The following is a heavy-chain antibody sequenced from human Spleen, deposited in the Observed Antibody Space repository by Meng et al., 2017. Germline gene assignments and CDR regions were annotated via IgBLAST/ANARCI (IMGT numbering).Heavy chain of an antibody. CDR3: ARNLHGSGSSPYFDY. J-gene: IGHJ4*02. CDR1: GYRFTNYW. Sequence: KVSCKASGYRFTNYWIGWVRQMPGKGLEWMGIIYPGDSDTRYSPSFQGQVTISADKSISTAYLQWSSLKASDTAMYYCARNLHGSGSSPYFDYWGQGTLVTVSS. CDR2: IYPGDSDT. V-gene: IGHV5-51*01. D-gene: IGHD3-10*01.